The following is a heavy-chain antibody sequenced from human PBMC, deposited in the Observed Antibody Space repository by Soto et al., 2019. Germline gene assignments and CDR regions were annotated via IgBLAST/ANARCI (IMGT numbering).Heavy chain of an antibody. V-gene: IGHV3-23*01. J-gene: IGHJ5*02. Sequence: EVQLLESGGGLVQPGGSLRLSCAASGFTISTYAMSWVRQAPGKGLEWVSGISGSGHITYYADSVKGRFTISRDISKNTLSLQMSSLRAEDTAVYHCAKSLRTTVTTGFWFDPWGQGTLVTVSS. CDR3: AKSLRTTVTTGFWFDP. CDR2: ISGSGHIT. D-gene: IGHD4-17*01. CDR1: GFTISTYA.